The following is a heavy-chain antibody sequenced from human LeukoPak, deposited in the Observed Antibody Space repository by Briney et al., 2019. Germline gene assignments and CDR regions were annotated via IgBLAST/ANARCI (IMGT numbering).Heavy chain of an antibody. V-gene: IGHV4-61*02. D-gene: IGHD3-22*01. CDR2: IYTSGST. CDR3: ARRRRYYYDSSGYLFDY. Sequence: KPSETLSLTCTVSGGSISSGSYYWSWIRQPAGKGLEWIGRIYTSGSTYYNPSLKSRVTISVDTSKNQFSLKLSSVTAADTAVYYCARRRRYYYDSSGYLFDYWGQGTLVTVSS. J-gene: IGHJ4*02. CDR1: GGSISSGSYY.